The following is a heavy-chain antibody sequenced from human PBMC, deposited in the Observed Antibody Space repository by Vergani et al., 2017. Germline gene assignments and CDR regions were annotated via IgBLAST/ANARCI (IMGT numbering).Heavy chain of an antibody. CDR2: ISSSSSTI. Sequence: EVQLVESGGGLVKPGGSLRLSCAASGFTFSSYSMNWVRQAPGKGQEWVSYISSSSSTIYYVDSVKGRFTISRDNAKNSLYLQMNSLRAEDTAVYYCARDSVVYDILTGYHPVDFDYWGQGTLVTVSA. D-gene: IGHD3-9*01. V-gene: IGHV3-21*05. CDR3: ARDSVVYDILTGYHPVDFDY. J-gene: IGHJ4*02. CDR1: GFTFSSYS.